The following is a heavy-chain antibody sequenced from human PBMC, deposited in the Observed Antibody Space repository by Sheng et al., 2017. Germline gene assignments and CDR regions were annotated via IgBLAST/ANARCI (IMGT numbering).Heavy chain of an antibody. CDR3: ARRESGDFDY. CDR2: ITSSSSYI. V-gene: IGHV3-21*01. CDR1: GFTFSNYN. D-gene: IGHD6-25*01. Sequence: EVQLVESGGGLVKPGGSLRLSCAASGFTFSNYNMNWVRQAPGKGLEWVSSITSSSSYIYYADSVKGRFTISRDNAKNSLYLQMDSLRAEDTAVYYCARRESGDFDYWGQGTLVTVSS. J-gene: IGHJ4*02.